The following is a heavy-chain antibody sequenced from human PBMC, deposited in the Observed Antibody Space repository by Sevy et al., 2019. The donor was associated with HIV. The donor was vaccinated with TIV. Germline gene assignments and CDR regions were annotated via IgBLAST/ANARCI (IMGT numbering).Heavy chain of an antibody. CDR1: GDSISSSPYY. CDR2: IYYSGST. CDR3: ARQVGQLRFFDWSPGYFDY. V-gene: IGHV4-39*01. D-gene: IGHD3-9*01. Sequence: SETLSLTCTVSGDSISSSPYYWGWIRQSHGKGLEWIGSIYYSGSTYYNPALKSRVPISVDTSKNKFSLKLNSVTAADTAVYYCARQVGQLRFFDWSPGYFDYWGQGILVTVSS. J-gene: IGHJ4*02.